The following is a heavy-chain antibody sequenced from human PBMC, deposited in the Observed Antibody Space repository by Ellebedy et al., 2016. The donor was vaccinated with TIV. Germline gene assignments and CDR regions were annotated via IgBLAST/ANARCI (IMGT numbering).Heavy chain of an antibody. V-gene: IGHV3-66*01. CDR2: IYSGGST. J-gene: IGHJ6*02. D-gene: IGHD2-8*02. CDR1: GFTASSNY. Sequence: GESLKISCAASGFTASSNYMSWVRQAPGKGLEWVSVIYSGGSTYYGDSAKGRFTISRDNSKNTVYLEMNSLGAEDTAVYYCVKDGGVNWWDGMDVWGQGTTVSVSS. CDR3: VKDGGVNWWDGMDV.